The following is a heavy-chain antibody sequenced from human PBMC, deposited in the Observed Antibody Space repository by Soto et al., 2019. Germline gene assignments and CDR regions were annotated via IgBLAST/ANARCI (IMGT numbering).Heavy chain of an antibody. D-gene: IGHD5-12*01. V-gene: IGHV2-26*01. Sequence: SGPNLENPTETLTMTCNVSGFTLNKDGKGVSWIRQPPGKALEWLAQIFSSDDKSYSASLKSRLSISKDSSGSQVVLSVTNMDPVDTATYYCARIRGYDSLVPVDYWGQGILVTVSS. J-gene: IGHJ4*02. CDR2: IFSSDDK. CDR1: GFTLNKDGKG. CDR3: ARIRGYDSLVPVDY.